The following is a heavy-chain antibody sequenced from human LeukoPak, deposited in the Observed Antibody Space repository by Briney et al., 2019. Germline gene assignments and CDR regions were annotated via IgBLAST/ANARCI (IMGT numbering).Heavy chain of an antibody. CDR3: ARGYLPLLWFGELSPPFDY. D-gene: IGHD3-10*01. Sequence: GGSLRLSCAASGFTFDDYGMSWVRQAPGKGLEWVSGINWNGGSTGYADSVKGRFTISRDNAKNSLYLQMNSLRAEDTALYHCARGYLPLLWFGELSPPFDYWGQGTLVTVSS. CDR2: INWNGGST. J-gene: IGHJ4*02. V-gene: IGHV3-20*01. CDR1: GFTFDDYG.